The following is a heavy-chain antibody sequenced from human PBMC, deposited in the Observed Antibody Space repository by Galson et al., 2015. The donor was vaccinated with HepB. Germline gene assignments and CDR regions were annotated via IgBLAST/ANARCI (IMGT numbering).Heavy chain of an antibody. V-gene: IGHV3-21*01. CDR1: GFTFSSYS. D-gene: IGHD3-22*01. J-gene: IGHJ4*02. Sequence: SLRLSCAASGFTFSSYSMNWVRQAPGKGLEWVSSISSSSSYIYYADSVKGRFTISRDNAKNSLYLQMNSLRAEDTVVYYCARAPPDYYDSSGYYGDFDYWGQGTLVTVSS. CDR3: ARAPPDYYDSSGYYGDFDY. CDR2: ISSSSSYI.